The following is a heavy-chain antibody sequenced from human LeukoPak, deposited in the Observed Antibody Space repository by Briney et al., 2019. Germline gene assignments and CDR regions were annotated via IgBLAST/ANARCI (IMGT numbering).Heavy chain of an antibody. D-gene: IGHD2/OR15-2a*01. J-gene: IGHJ6*03. Sequence: PSETLSLTCTVSGGSISSYYWTWIRQPPGKGLEWIGYIYTSGDTNYNPSLKSRATISVDTSKEQFSLKLSSVTAADTAVYYCARLYPGYFYYMDVWGKGTTVTVSS. CDR2: IYTSGDT. CDR1: GGSISSYY. V-gene: IGHV4-4*08. CDR3: ARLYPGYFYYMDV.